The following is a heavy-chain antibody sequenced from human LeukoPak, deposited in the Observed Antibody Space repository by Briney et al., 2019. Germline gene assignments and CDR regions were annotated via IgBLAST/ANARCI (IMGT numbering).Heavy chain of an antibody. Sequence: GGSLRLSCAASGFTFSSYEMNWVRQAPGKGLEWVSYISSSGSTIYYADSVKGRFTISRDNAKNSLYLQMNSLRAEDTAVYYCARDLVGATLPFDYWGQGTLVTVSS. D-gene: IGHD1-26*01. J-gene: IGHJ4*02. CDR2: ISSSGSTI. CDR3: ARDLVGATLPFDY. CDR1: GFTFSSYE. V-gene: IGHV3-48*03.